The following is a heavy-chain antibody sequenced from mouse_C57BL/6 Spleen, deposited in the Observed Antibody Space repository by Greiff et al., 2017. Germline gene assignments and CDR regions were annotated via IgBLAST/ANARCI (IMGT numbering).Heavy chain of an antibody. Sequence: EVHLVESGPGLVKPSQSLSLTCSVTGYSITSGYYWNWIRQFPGNKLEWMGYISYDGSNNYNPSLKNRISITRDTSKNQFFLKLNSVTTEDTATYYCARVVGAMDYWGQGTSVTVSS. CDR2: ISYDGSN. J-gene: IGHJ4*01. V-gene: IGHV3-6*01. CDR3: ARVVGAMDY. CDR1: GYSITSGYY.